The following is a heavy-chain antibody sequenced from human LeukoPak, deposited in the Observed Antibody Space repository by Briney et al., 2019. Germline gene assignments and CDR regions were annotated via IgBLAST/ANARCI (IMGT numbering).Heavy chain of an antibody. Sequence: SETLSLTCSVSGGFIRSYYWSWIRQSPGKRLEWIGHIYSGGSTNYNPSLKSRVTISVDTSKNQFSLKMSSVTAADTAIYYCARDFIGSMGFRDAFDIWGQGTMVTVSS. J-gene: IGHJ3*02. V-gene: IGHV4-59*01. CDR2: IYSGGST. CDR1: GGFIRSYY. D-gene: IGHD1-26*01. CDR3: ARDFIGSMGFRDAFDI.